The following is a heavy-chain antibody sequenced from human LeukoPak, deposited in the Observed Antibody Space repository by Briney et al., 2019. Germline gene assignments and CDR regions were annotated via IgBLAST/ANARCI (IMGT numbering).Heavy chain of an antibody. J-gene: IGHJ4*02. CDR3: ARDKNGGNSVYYFDY. D-gene: IGHD4-23*01. CDR2: ISSSSSTI. V-gene: IGHV3-48*01. Sequence: GGSLRLSCAASGFTFGSYSMNWVRQAPGKGLEWVSYISSSSSTIYYADSVKGRFTISRDNSKNTLYLQMNSLRAEDTAVYYCARDKNGGNSVYYFDYWGQGTLVTVSS. CDR1: GFTFGSYS.